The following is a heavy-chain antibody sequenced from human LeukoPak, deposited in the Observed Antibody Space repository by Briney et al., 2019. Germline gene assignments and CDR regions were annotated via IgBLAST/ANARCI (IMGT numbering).Heavy chain of an antibody. V-gene: IGHV3-11*01. CDR2: ISSSGSTI. Sequence: PGGSLRLSCAASGFTFSDYYMSWIRQAPGKGLEWVSYISSSGSTIYYADSVKGRFTISRDNAKNSLYLQMNSLRAEDTAVYYCARDPSASYDSSGCSPDVLGYWGQGTLVTVSS. CDR3: ARDPSASYDSSGCSPDVLGY. D-gene: IGHD3-22*01. CDR1: GFTFSDYY. J-gene: IGHJ4*02.